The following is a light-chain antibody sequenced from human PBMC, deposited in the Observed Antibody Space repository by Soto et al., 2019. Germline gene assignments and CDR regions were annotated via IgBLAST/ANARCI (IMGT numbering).Light chain of an antibody. V-gene: IGKV1-39*01. J-gene: IGKJ3*01. CDR1: QSISSY. CDR3: QQGYSTPS. Sequence: DLQMTQSPSSLSASVGDRVTITCRASQSISSYLNWYQQKPGKAPKLLIYAVFSLQSGVPSRFSGSGSGTDFTLTISSLQPEDFATYYCQQGYSTPSFGPGTKVDIK. CDR2: AVF.